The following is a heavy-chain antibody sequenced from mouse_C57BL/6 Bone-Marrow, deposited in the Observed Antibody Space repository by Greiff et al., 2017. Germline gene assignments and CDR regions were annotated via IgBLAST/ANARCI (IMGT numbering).Heavy chain of an antibody. J-gene: IGHJ1*03. CDR1: GFTFSDYG. CDR2: ISSGSSTI. V-gene: IGHV5-17*01. D-gene: IGHD1-1*01. Sequence: EVHLVESGGGLVKPGGSLKLSCAASGFTFSDYGMHWVRQAPEKGLEWVAYISSGSSTIYYADTVKGRFTISRANAKNTLFLQMTSLRSEDTAMYYCARGVTTVVPLYWYFDVWGTGTTVTVSS. CDR3: ARGVTTVVPLYWYFDV.